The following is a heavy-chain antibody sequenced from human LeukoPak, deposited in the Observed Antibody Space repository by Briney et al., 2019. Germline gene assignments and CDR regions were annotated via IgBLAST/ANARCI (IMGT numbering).Heavy chain of an antibody. CDR3: ARGRPRIYYYYMDI. CDR2: INHSVST. CDR1: GGSFSGYY. V-gene: IGHV4-34*01. D-gene: IGHD2-15*01. J-gene: IGHJ6*03. Sequence: SETLSHTCAVYGGSFSGYYWSWIRQPPGKGLEWIGEINHSVSTNYNPSLNSRVTISVDTSKNQFSLKLSSVTAADTAVYYCARGRPRIYYYYMDIWGKGTTVTVSS.